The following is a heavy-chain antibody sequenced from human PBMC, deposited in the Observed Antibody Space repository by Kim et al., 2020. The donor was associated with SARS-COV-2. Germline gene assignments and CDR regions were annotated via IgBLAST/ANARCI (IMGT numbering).Heavy chain of an antibody. CDR2: IYPGDSDT. CDR3: SRQGLLRYFDWLKGDYYYYYAMDV. D-gene: IGHD3-9*01. Sequence: GESLKISCKGSGYSFTSYWIGWVRQMPGKGLEWMGIIYPGDSDTTYSPSFQGQVTISADKSISTAYLQWSGLKASDTAMYYCSRQGLLRYFDWLKGDYYYYYAMDVWGQGTTVTVSS. J-gene: IGHJ6*02. CDR1: GYSFTSYW. V-gene: IGHV5-51*01.